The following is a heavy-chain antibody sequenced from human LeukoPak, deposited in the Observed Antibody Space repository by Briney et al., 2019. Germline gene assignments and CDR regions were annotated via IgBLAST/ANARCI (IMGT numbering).Heavy chain of an antibody. J-gene: IGHJ4*02. CDR1: GYTFTSYG. CDR3: ARSRSGSGYYTEIDY. CDR2: IIPIFGTA. V-gene: IGHV1-69*13. D-gene: IGHD3-3*01. Sequence: SVKVSCKASGYTFTSYGISWVRQAPGQGLEWMGGIIPIFGTANYAQKFQGRVTITADESTSTAYMELSSLRSEDTAVYYCARSRSGSGYYTEIDYWGQGTLVTVSS.